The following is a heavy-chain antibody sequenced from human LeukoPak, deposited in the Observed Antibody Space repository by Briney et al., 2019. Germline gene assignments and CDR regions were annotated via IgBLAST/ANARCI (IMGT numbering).Heavy chain of an antibody. CDR3: ARGGELGVWDWFDP. Sequence: PGGFLRLSCAASGFTFSNYGMHWVRQAPGKGLEWVAVIWSDGSNKYYADSVKGRFTISRDNSKNTLYLQMNSLRAEDTAVYYCARGGELGVWDWFDPWGQGTLVTVSS. J-gene: IGHJ5*02. CDR1: GFTFSNYG. CDR2: IWSDGSNK. V-gene: IGHV3-33*01. D-gene: IGHD3-16*01.